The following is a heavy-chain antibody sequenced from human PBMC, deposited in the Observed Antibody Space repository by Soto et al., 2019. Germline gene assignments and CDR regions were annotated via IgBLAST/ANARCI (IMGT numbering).Heavy chain of an antibody. D-gene: IGHD2-21*02. J-gene: IGHJ4*02. CDR1: GYPFNTYY. Sequence: ASVKVSCKSSGYPFNTYYLHWVRQAPGQGLEWMGMIHPSGGGSTYAQKFLGRVTMTMDSSTSTVFMELTSLRSADTAVYYCARGGHVAVVTDSFDSWGQGTLVTVSS. V-gene: IGHV1-46*02. CDR3: ARGGHVAVVTDSFDS. CDR2: IHPSGGGS.